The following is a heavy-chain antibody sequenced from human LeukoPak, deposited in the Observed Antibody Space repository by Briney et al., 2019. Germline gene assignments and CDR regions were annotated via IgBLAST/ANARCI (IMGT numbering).Heavy chain of an antibody. D-gene: IGHD3-22*01. Sequence: GGSLRLSCAASGSTFSSYAMSWVRQPPGKGLEWVSAISDSGGDTYYADSVKGRFTISRDNSKNTLYLQMNSLRAEDTAVYYCAKGHVYGAYDSSGYLTDYWGQGTLVTVSS. V-gene: IGHV3-23*01. J-gene: IGHJ4*02. CDR3: AKGHVYGAYDSSGYLTDY. CDR2: ISDSGGDT. CDR1: GSTFSSYA.